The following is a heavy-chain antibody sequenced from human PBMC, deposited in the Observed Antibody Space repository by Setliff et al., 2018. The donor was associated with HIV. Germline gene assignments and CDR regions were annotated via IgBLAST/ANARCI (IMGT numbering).Heavy chain of an antibody. V-gene: IGHV3-53*05. J-gene: IGHJ6*02. CDR1: GLTVSSNY. CDR2: IYSGGST. CDR3: VGMDIVVVLPPDV. Sequence: GGSLKLSCAASGLTVSSNYMSWVRQAPGKGLEWVSVIYSGGSTYYADSVKGRFTISRDNSKNTLYLQMNSLRAEDTAVYYCVGMDIVVVLPPDVWGQGTTVTVSS. D-gene: IGHD2-21*01.